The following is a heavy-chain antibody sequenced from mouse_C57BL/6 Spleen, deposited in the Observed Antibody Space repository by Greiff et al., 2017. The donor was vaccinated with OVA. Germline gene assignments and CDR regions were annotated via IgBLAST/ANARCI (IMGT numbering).Heavy chain of an antibody. Sequence: VQLQQPGAELVKPGASVKLSCKASGYTFTSYWMHWVKQRPGRGLEWIGRIDPNSGGTKYNEKFKSKATLTVDKPSSTAYMQLSSLTSEDSAVYYCARMGITTVVAEWYFDVWGTGTTVTVSS. CDR1: GYTFTSYW. CDR2: IDPNSGGT. V-gene: IGHV1-72*01. J-gene: IGHJ1*03. CDR3: ARMGITTVVAEWYFDV. D-gene: IGHD1-1*01.